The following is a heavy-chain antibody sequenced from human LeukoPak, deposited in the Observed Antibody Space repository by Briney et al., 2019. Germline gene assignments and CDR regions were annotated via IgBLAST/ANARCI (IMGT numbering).Heavy chain of an antibody. Sequence: ASVKVSCKASGYTFTSYGISWVRQAPGQGLEWMGWISAYNGNTNYAQKLQGRVIMTTDTSTSTAYMELRSLRSDDTAVYYCARDCNRSTHRYCSGGSPRAPNPQNWFDPWGQGTLVTVSS. CDR1: GYTFTSYG. V-gene: IGHV1-18*01. J-gene: IGHJ5*02. D-gene: IGHD2-15*01. CDR2: ISAYNGNT. CDR3: ARDCNRSTHRYCSGGSPRAPNPQNWFDP.